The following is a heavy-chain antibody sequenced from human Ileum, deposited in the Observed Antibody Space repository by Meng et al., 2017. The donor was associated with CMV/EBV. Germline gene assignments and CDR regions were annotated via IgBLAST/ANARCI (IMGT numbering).Heavy chain of an antibody. CDR1: SFSGYY. D-gene: IGHD3-3*01. CDR2: INHSGST. CDR3: ARAIYTIFGVVINAYFDY. J-gene: IGHJ4*02. Sequence: SFSGYYWSWIRQTQGKGLEWIGEINHSGSTNYNPSLKSRVTISVDTSKNQFSLKLSSVTASDTAVYYCARAIYTIFGVVINAYFDYWGQVTLVTVSS. V-gene: IGHV4-34*01.